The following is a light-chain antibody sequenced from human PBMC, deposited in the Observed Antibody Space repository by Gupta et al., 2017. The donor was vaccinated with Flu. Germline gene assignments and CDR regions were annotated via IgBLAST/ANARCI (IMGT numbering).Light chain of an antibody. CDR1: QSVSSN. CDR3: QQYTNWPRT. Sequence: EILLTQSPATLSVSPGERATLSCRASQSVSSNLAWYQQKPGQAPRLLIYGASTRATGIPARFSGSGSGTEITLTISSLQSEDFAVYYCQQYTNWPRTFGQGTKVEIK. J-gene: IGKJ1*01. CDR2: GAS. V-gene: IGKV3-15*01.